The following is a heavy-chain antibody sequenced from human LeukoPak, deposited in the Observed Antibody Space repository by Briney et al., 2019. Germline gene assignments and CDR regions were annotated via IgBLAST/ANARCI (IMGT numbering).Heavy chain of an antibody. CDR3: ARMILREAFYFDI. V-gene: IGHV4-39*01. D-gene: IGHD3-16*01. Sequence: SETLSLTCIASGVSLVSTTHYWGWVRQSPGMGLQWIGSVQDGGFTYYTPSFKSRATTSLDTSKNLLSLNVTSVPAADAAVYYCARMILREAFYFDIWGQGTLVTVSS. J-gene: IGHJ4*02. CDR1: GVSLVSTTHY. CDR2: VQDGGFT.